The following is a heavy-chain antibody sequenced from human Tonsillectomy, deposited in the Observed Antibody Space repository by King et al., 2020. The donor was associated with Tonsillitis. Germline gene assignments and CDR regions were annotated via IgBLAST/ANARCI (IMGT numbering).Heavy chain of an antibody. CDR2: IYYLGST. Sequence: VQLQESGPGLVKPSETLSLTCTVSGCSISSYYWSWIRQPPGKGLEWIGYIYYLGSTNYNPSLKSRVTISVDTSKNQFSLKLSSVTAADTAVYYCARVELPYNWFDPWGQGTLVTVSS. D-gene: IGHD1-7*01. J-gene: IGHJ5*02. V-gene: IGHV4-59*01. CDR1: GCSISSYY. CDR3: ARVELPYNWFDP.